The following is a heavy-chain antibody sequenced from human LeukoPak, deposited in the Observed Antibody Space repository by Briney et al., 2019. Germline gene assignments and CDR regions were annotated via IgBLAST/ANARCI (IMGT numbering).Heavy chain of an antibody. Sequence: PGRSLRLSCAASGFTFSSYAMHWVRQAPGKGLEWVAIISYDGSNKYYADSVKGRFTISRDNSKNTLYLQMNSLRAEDTAVYYCARDAPDINMRLVVLYYFDYWGQGALVTVSS. D-gene: IGHD3-22*01. CDR1: GFTFSSYA. CDR3: ARDAPDINMRLVVLYYFDY. V-gene: IGHV3-30-3*01. CDR2: ISYDGSNK. J-gene: IGHJ4*02.